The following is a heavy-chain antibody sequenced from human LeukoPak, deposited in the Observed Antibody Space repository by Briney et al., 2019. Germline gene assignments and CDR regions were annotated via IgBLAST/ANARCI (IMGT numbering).Heavy chain of an antibody. J-gene: IGHJ6*02. CDR1: GYPFTSYD. Sequence: ASVKVSFKASGYPFTSYDINWVRPATGQGVEWMGWMNPNSGNTGYAQKFQGRVTMTRNTSISTAYMELSSLRSEDTAVYYCARGGQYYYYYGMDVWGQGTTVTVSS. V-gene: IGHV1-8*01. CDR2: MNPNSGNT. CDR3: ARGGQYYYYYGMDV.